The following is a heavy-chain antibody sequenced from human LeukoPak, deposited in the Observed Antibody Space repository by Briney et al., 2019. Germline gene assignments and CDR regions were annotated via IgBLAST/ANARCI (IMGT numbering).Heavy chain of an antibody. CDR1: GYTFSGYY. CDR3: ARDSGGRSADY. D-gene: IGHD1-26*01. Sequence: GASVKVSCKASGYTFSGYYMNWVRQAPGQGLEWMGWINPISDDTNYAQKFQGRVTMTRDTSISTTFMELSRLTPDGTAVYYCARDSGGRSADYWGQGTLVTVSS. CDR2: INPISDDT. J-gene: IGHJ4*02. V-gene: IGHV1-2*02.